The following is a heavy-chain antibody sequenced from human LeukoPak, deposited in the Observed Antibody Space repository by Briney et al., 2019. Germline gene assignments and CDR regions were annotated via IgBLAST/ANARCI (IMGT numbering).Heavy chain of an antibody. CDR2: ISGSGGST. CDR1: GFTFSSYA. J-gene: IGHJ4*02. CDR3: AKDDAVLWFGELSS. Sequence: GGSLRLSCAASGFTFSSYAMSWVRQASGKGLEWVSAISGSGGSTYYADSVKGRFTISRDNSKNTLYLQMNSLRAEDTAVYYCAKDDAVLWFGELSSWGQGTLVTVSS. D-gene: IGHD3-10*01. V-gene: IGHV3-23*01.